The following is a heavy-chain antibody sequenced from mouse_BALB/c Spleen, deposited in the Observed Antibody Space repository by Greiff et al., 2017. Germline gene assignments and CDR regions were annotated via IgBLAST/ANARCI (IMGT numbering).Heavy chain of an antibody. CDR3: TRYDGYPAWFAY. CDR2: INPSNGGT. D-gene: IGHD2-3*01. Sequence: QVQLQQSGAELVKPGASVKLSCKASGYTFTSYYMYWVKQRPGQGLEWIGEINPSNGGTNFNEKFKSKATLTVDKSSSTAYMQLSSLTSEDSAVYYCTRYDGYPAWFAYWGQGTLVTVSA. CDR1: GYTFTSYY. J-gene: IGHJ3*01. V-gene: IGHV1S81*02.